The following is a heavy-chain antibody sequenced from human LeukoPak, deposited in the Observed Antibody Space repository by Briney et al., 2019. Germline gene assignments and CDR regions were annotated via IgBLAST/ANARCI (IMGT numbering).Heavy chain of an antibody. CDR2: SYSGGSA. J-gene: IGHJ3*02. V-gene: IGHV3-66*01. CDR3: ARDSPVGASSFDI. Sequence: GGSLRLSCAASGFIVSSNHMSWVRQAPGKGLEWVSVSYSGGSAYYSDSVKGRFTISRDRSKNTVYLQMNSLRVEDTAVYYCARDSPVGASSFDIWGQGTMVSVSS. D-gene: IGHD1-26*01. CDR1: GFIVSSNH.